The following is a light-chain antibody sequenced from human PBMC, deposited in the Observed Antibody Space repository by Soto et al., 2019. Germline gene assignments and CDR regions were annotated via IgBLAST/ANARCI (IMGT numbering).Light chain of an antibody. J-gene: IGKJ2*01. V-gene: IGKV3-20*01. CDR1: QSLTGSF. CDR2: GAS. CDR3: QQYSTSPRT. Sequence: ETVLTQSPGTLSLSPGERATLSCRASQSLTGSFLAWYQQKPGQAPKVLIYGASNRATGIPDRFSGSGSGTDFTLTISRLELEDFAVYYCQQYSTSPRTFGQGTKLDIK.